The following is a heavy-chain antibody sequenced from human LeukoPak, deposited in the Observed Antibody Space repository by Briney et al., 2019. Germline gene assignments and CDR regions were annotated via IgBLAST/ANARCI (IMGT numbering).Heavy chain of an antibody. CDR2: IRKKANCDDT. J-gene: IGHJ4*02. CDR3: CDLRSAVTDH. D-gene: IGHD4-17*01. CDR1: GFTYSHHH. V-gene: IGHV3-72*01. Sequence: GGSLGLSRATSGFTYSHHHMDLVRQSPGRGVEGGGCIRKKANCDDTVYAASGKGRFTISRDDSKNSVYLQMDSLKTEDTAVYYCCDLRSAVTDHWGQGTLVTVSS.